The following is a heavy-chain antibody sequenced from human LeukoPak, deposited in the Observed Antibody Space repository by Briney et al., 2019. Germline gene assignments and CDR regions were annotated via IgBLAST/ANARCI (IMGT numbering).Heavy chain of an antibody. V-gene: IGHV3-7*01. J-gene: IGHJ4*02. CDR2: IKQDGSEK. Sequence: RGSLRLSCAASGFTFSSQWMSWVRQAPGKGLEWVANIKQDGSEKYYVDSVKGRFTISRDNAKNSVYLQMNSLRAEDTAVYYRARAAYWGQGTLVTVSS. CDR3: ARAAY. CDR1: GFTFSSQW.